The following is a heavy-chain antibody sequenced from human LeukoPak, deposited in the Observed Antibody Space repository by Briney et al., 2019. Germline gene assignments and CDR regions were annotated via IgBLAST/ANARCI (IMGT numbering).Heavy chain of an antibody. D-gene: IGHD6-6*01. CDR2: IIPIFETA. Sequence: SVKVSRKASGGTFSSYAISWVRQAPGHGLEWMGGIIPIFETANYAQKFQGRVTITADKSTSTAYMELSSLGSEDTAVYYCARAIAGRPKRGYYYYMDVWGKGTTVTVSS. J-gene: IGHJ6*03. V-gene: IGHV1-69*06. CDR1: GGTFSSYA. CDR3: ARAIAGRPKRGYYYYMDV.